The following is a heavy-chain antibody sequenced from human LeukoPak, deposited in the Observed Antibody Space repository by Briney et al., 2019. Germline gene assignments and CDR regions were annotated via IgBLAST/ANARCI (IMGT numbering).Heavy chain of an antibody. Sequence: PGGSLRLSCAASGFTFSSFGIHWVRQAPGKGLEWVAAISPDGNIDYYSDSVKGRSTVSRDNSKNMIYLQMNSLRGEDSAVYYCARVNNFDDFWGQGTLVTVSS. CDR3: ARVNNFDDF. D-gene: IGHD1/OR15-1a*01. CDR1: GFTFSSFG. CDR2: ISPDGNID. J-gene: IGHJ4*02. V-gene: IGHV3-30*03.